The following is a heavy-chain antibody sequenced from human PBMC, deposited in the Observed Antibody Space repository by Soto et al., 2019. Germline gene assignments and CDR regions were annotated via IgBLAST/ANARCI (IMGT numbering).Heavy chain of an antibody. Sequence: VQLVQSGAEVKKPGASLQVSCKASGFTFTSYGFRWVRQAPGEGLEWMGWVSAYNGYTTYAQKFLGRVTMTTDTSTNTAYMELRSLRSDDTAVYFCARAGTSGAVALCDSWGQGTLVTVSS. CDR3: ARAGTSGAVALCDS. CDR2: VSAYNGYT. D-gene: IGHD6-19*01. CDR1: GFTFTSYG. J-gene: IGHJ4*02. V-gene: IGHV1-18*01.